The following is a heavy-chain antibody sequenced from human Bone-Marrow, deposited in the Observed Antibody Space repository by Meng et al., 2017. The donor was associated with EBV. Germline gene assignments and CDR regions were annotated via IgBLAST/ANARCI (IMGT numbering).Heavy chain of an antibody. J-gene: IGHJ4*02. D-gene: IGHD4-17*01. CDR2: IYYSSST. CDR3: ARAGRGYGDFEYYFDY. Sequence: QGQLQEPGPGLVKPSQTLSLTCAVSDDSIHSGGYYWSWIRQPPGKGLEWIGYIYYSSSTYYTPSLKTRLTISLDTSKSQFSLKLYSVTAADTAMYYCARAGRGYGDFEYYFDYWGQGTLVTVSS. CDR1: DDSIHSGGYY. V-gene: IGHV4-30-4*01.